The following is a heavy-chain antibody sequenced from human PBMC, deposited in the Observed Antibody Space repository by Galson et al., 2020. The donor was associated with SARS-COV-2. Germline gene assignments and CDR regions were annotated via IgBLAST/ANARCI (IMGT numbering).Heavy chain of an antibody. V-gene: IGHV4-34*01. D-gene: IGHD3-22*01. J-gene: IGHJ6*02. CDR2: INHSGST. CDR1: GGSFSGYY. CDR3: ASVEYYYASSGYPQRTYGMDV. Sequence: SETLSLTCAVYGGSFSGYYWSWIRQPPGKGLEWIGEINHSGSTNYNPSLKSRVTISVDTSKNQFSLKLSSVTAADTAVYYCASVEYYYASSGYPQRTYGMDVWGQGTTVTVSS.